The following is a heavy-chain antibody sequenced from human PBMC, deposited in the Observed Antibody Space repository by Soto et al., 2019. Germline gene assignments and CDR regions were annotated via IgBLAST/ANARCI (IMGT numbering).Heavy chain of an antibody. Sequence: QVQLVQSGAEVKKPGSSVKVSCKASGGTFSSYAISWVRKAPGQGLEWMGGIIPLFGTANYAQKLQGRVTITADESTSAAYMELSSLRSEDTAFDSGARDARRYGMDVWGQGTTVTVSS. V-gene: IGHV1-69*12. CDR3: ARDARRYGMDV. CDR2: IIPLFGTA. CDR1: GGTFSSYA. J-gene: IGHJ6*02.